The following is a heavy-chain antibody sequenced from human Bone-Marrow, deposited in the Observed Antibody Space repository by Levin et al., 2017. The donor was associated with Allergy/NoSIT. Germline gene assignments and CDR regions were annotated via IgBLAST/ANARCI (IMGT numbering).Heavy chain of an antibody. Sequence: GESLKISCAVSGFTVSNNYMSWVRQAPGKGLEWVSVIYSGGGIDYADSVKGRFTISRDNSENTVYLQMDNLRAEDPAVYYCERLESRFGAAFWGQGTLVTVSS. J-gene: IGHJ4*02. D-gene: IGHD3-16*01. CDR1: GFTVSNNY. V-gene: IGHV3-53*01. CDR3: ERLESRFGAAF. CDR2: IYSGGGI.